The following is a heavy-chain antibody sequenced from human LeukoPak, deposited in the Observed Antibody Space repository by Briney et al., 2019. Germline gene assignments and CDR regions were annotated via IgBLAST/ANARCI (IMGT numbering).Heavy chain of an antibody. CDR2: ISGSGGST. CDR3: AKQVRYSSSWYYFDY. CDR1: GFTFSSYA. J-gene: IGHJ4*02. Sequence: TGGSLRLSCAASGFTFSSYAMSWVRQAPGKGLEWVSAISGSGGSTYYADSVKGRFTISRDNSKNTLYLQMSSLRAEDTAVYYCAKQVRYSSSWYYFDYWGQGTLVTVSS. V-gene: IGHV3-23*01. D-gene: IGHD6-13*01.